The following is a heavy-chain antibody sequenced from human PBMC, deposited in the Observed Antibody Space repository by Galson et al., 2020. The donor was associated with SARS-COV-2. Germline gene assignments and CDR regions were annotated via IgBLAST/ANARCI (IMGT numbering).Heavy chain of an antibody. J-gene: IGHJ4*02. D-gene: IGHD3-22*01. CDR3: ARTYYYDSSGCRAPYYFDF. CDR2: IYFSGHA. Sequence: SETLSLTCTVSGGSINSADSYWSWVRQPPGKGLEWIGNIYFSGHAYYNPSLKSRLTMSVDTSKNQFSLKLTSVTAADTAVYYCARTYYYDSSGCRAPYYFDFWGQGTLVTVSS. CDR1: GGSINSADSY. V-gene: IGHV4-30-4*01.